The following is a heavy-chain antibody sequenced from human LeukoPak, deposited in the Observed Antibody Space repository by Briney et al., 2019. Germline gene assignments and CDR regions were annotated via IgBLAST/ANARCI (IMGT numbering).Heavy chain of an antibody. V-gene: IGHV4-61*02. CDR2: IYTSGST. CDR1: GGSISSGSYY. J-gene: IGHJ3*02. D-gene: IGHD1-26*01. Sequence: SETLSLTCTVSGGSISSGSYYWSCIRQPAGKGLEWIGRIYTSGSTNYNPSLKSRVTISVDTSKNQFSLKLSSVTAADTAVYYCARTTLEVGDTDAFDIWGQGTMVAVSS. CDR3: ARTTLEVGDTDAFDI.